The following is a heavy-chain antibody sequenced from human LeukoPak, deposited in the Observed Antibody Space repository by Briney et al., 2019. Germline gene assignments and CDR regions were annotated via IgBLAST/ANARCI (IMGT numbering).Heavy chain of an antibody. D-gene: IGHD6-19*01. CDR3: ARECCGGWYAHRGIDLDY. Sequence: ASVKVSCKASGYSFTNKLMHWVRQAPGQGLEWMGIINPRGGDTNYAQKFQGRVTMTSDTSTSTVYMEMSSLRSEDTAVYYCARECCGGWYAHRGIDLDYWGQGTLVSVSS. CDR2: INPRGGDT. CDR1: GYSFTNKL. J-gene: IGHJ4*02. V-gene: IGHV1-46*01.